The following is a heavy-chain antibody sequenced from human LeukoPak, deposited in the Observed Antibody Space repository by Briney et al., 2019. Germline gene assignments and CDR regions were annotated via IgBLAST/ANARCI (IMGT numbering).Heavy chain of an antibody. V-gene: IGHV5-51*01. CDR3: ACREFYSPWPGP. CDR2: IYPGDSRT. J-gene: IGHJ5*02. CDR1: GYSFPSYW. Sequence: GESLQISCKGSGYSFPSYWIGWVRQPPGKGLEWMGVIYPGDSRTRYNPSFEGQVTISADKSINTAYLQWSSLKASDTAMYYCACREFYSPWPGPWGQGTLVTVSS. D-gene: IGHD5-18*01.